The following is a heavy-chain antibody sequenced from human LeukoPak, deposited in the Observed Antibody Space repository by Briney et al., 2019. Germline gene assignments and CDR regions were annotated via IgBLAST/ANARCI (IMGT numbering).Heavy chain of an antibody. CDR3: ARDPSSGWYGGDY. CDR2: IIPIFGTA. CDR1: GGTFTSYA. J-gene: IGHJ4*02. D-gene: IGHD6-19*01. Sequence: SVKVSCKASGGTFTSYAISWVRQAPGQGLEWMGGIIPIFGTANYAQKFQGRVTITADKSTSTAYMELSSLRSEDTAVYYCARDPSSGWYGGDYWGQGTLVTVSS. V-gene: IGHV1-69*06.